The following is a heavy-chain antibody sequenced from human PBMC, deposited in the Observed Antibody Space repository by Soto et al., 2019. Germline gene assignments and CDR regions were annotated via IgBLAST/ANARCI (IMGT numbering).Heavy chain of an antibody. Sequence: PSETLSLTCAVSGYSISSGYYWGWIRQPPGKGLEWIGSIYHSGSTYYNPSLKSRVTISVDTSKNQISLKLSSVTAADTAVYYCASISDYDFWSGANYYFDYWGQGTLVTVSS. V-gene: IGHV4-38-2*01. CDR2: IYHSGST. CDR3: ASISDYDFWSGANYYFDY. CDR1: GYSISSGYY. J-gene: IGHJ4*02. D-gene: IGHD3-3*01.